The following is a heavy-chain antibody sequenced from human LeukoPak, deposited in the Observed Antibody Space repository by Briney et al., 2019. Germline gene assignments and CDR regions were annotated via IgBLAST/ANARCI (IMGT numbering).Heavy chain of an antibody. J-gene: IGHJ4*02. D-gene: IGHD1-26*01. CDR3: ARDSVGATTDY. CDR2: FYYSGST. V-gene: IGHV4-59*12. CDR1: GFSIGTYY. Sequence: SETLSLTCTVSGFSIGTYYWSWIRQPPGRGLEWIGYFYYSGSTNYNPSLKSRVTISVDTSKNQFSLKLSSVTAADTAVYYCARDSVGATTDYWGQGTLVTVSS.